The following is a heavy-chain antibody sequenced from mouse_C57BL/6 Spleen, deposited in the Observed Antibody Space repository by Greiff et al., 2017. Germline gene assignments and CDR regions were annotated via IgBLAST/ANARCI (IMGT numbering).Heavy chain of an antibody. CDR3: ARGGGGYFDY. J-gene: IGHJ2*01. CDR1: GYAFSSSW. CDR2: IYPGDGDT. V-gene: IGHV1-82*01. Sequence: VQLQQSGPELVKPGASVKISCKASGYAFSSSWMNWVKQRPGKGLEWIGRIYPGDGDTNYNGKFKGKATLTADKSSSTAYMQLSSLTSEDSAVYFWARGGGGYFDYWGQGTTLTVSS.